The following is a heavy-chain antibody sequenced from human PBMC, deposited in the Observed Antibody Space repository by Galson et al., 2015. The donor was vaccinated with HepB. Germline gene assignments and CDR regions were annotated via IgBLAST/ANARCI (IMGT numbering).Heavy chain of an antibody. D-gene: IGHD1-14*01. CDR1: GFTFSDHY. V-gene: IGHV3-72*01. CDR3: ARVVYRNYYFDY. Sequence: SLRLSCAASGFTFSDHYMDWVRQAPGKGLEWVGRSRNKLDSYTTEYAASVRGRFTISRDDSKNSLYLQMNSLKTEDTAVYYCARVVYRNYYFDYWGQGTLVTVSS. J-gene: IGHJ4*02. CDR2: SRNKLDSYTT.